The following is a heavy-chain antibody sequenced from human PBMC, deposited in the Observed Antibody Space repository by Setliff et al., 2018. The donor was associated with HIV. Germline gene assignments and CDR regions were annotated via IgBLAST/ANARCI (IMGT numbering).Heavy chain of an antibody. CDR3: AKDTGDNDFWSGYRNYYGMDV. Sequence: PSETLSLTCTVSGGSISSNYWSWMRQPPGKGLEWIGHIYYSGSTNYNPSLKSRVTISVDTSRNQFSLNLSSATAADTAVYYCAKDTGDNDFWSGYRNYYGMDVWGQGTTVTVSS. J-gene: IGHJ6*02. D-gene: IGHD3-3*01. CDR2: IYYSGST. V-gene: IGHV4-59*12. CDR1: GGSISSNY.